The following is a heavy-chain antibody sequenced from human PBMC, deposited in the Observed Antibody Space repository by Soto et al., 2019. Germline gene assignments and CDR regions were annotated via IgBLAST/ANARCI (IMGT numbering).Heavy chain of an antibody. J-gene: IGHJ4*02. CDR2: IYYSGST. D-gene: IGHD5-12*01. CDR3: ARGQEGWLRGLAFDY. V-gene: IGHV4-59*08. CDR1: GGSISSYY. Sequence: SETLSLTCTVSGGSISSYYWSWIRQPPGKGLEWIGYIYYSGSTNYNPSLKSRVTISVDTSKNQFSLKLSSVTAADTAVYYCARGQEGWLRGLAFDYWGQGTLVTVSS.